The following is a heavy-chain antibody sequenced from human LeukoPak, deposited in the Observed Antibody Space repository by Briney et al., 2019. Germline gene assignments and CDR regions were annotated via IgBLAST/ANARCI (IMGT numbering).Heavy chain of an antibody. CDR3: ARGRRVRYFDWLPHPRGYAFDI. V-gene: IGHV1-8*03. D-gene: IGHD3-9*01. Sequence: ASVKVSCKASGYTFTSYDINWVRQATGQGLEWMGWMDPNSGNTGYAQKFQGRVTITRNTSISTAYMELSSLRSEDTAVYYCARGRRVRYFDWLPHPRGYAFDIWGQGTMVTVSS. CDR1: GYTFTSYD. J-gene: IGHJ3*02. CDR2: MDPNSGNT.